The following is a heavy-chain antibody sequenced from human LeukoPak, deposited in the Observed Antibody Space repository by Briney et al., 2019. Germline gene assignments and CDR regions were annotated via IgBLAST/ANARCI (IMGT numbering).Heavy chain of an antibody. Sequence: PSETLSLTCTVSGESINSFYWSWIRQPAGKGLEWIGRIYSSGSTNYNPSFKSRVTISVDTSKNQFSLKLSSVTAADTAVYYCARDTVGATFTFDYWGQGTLVTVSS. CDR2: IYSSGST. J-gene: IGHJ4*02. D-gene: IGHD1-26*01. CDR1: GESINSFY. V-gene: IGHV4-4*07. CDR3: ARDTVGATFTFDY.